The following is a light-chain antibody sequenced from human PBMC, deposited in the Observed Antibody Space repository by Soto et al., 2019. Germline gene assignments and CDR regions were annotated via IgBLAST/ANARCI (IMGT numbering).Light chain of an antibody. V-gene: IGLV2-14*03. Sequence: QSALTQPASVSGSPGQSIAISCTGTSSDVGAYNSVSWYQQHPGRAPKLMIHDVSNRPSGVSNRFSGSKSGNTASLTISGLQAEDEAAYYCSSYTSSSTYVFGTGTKLAVL. CDR3: SSYTSSSTYV. CDR2: DVS. J-gene: IGLJ1*01. CDR1: SSDVGAYNS.